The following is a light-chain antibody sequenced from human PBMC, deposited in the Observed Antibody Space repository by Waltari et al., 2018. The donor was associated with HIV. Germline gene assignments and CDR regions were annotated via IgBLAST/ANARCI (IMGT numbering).Light chain of an antibody. J-gene: IGLJ2*01. Sequence: QSVLTQPPSVSGAPGQRVTIACTGGSPNIGAGYDVHWYRKFPGTAPKPLIYDTKKRPSGVPDRFSGSKSGTSASLAITGLQAEDEADYYCQSFDSSLSAVIFGGGTKLTVL. CDR2: DTK. CDR3: QSFDSSLSAVI. V-gene: IGLV1-40*01. CDR1: SPNIGAGYD.